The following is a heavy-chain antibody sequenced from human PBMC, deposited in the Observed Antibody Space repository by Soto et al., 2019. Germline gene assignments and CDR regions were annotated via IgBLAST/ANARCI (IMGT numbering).Heavy chain of an antibody. CDR3: AADRGGHRSWSEGFAFDI. J-gene: IGHJ3*02. Sequence: GASVKVSCKASGFTFTSSAVQWVRQARGQRLEWIGWIVVGRGNTNYAQKFQERVTITRDMSTSTAYMELSSLRSEDTAVYYCAADRGGHRSWSEGFAFDIWGQGTMVTVSS. CDR2: IVVGRGNT. V-gene: IGHV1-58*01. D-gene: IGHD6-13*01. CDR1: GFTFTSSA.